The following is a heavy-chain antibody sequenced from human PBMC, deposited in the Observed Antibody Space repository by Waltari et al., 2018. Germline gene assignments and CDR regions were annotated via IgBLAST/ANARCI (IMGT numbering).Heavy chain of an antibody. CDR1: GYIFTNYA. CDR2: IRTNTGTP. D-gene: IGHD5-18*01. CDR3: ARGIQLWGRGSWYFDD. Sequence: QVQLVQSGSELKKPGASVKVSCKASGYIFTNYAMNWVRQAPGQGLEWMGWIRTNTGTPTFAQGFTGRFVFSLDTSVSTAYLQISSLKAEDTAVYYCARGIQLWGRGSWYFDDWGQGTLVTVSS. J-gene: IGHJ4*02. V-gene: IGHV7-4-1*02.